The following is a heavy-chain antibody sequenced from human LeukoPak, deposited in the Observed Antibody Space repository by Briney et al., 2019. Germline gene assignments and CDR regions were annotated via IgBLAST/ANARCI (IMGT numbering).Heavy chain of an antibody. CDR3: ARGSASDTTYALGY. CDR1: GFTVSSNY. Sequence: GGSLRLSCAASGFTVSSNYMSWVRQAPGKGLEWVSVIYSGGTTYYADSVKGRFTNSRDNSKNTLYLQMNSLRAEDTAVYFCARGSASDTTYALGYWGQGTLVTVSS. J-gene: IGHJ4*02. CDR2: IYSGGTT. V-gene: IGHV3-53*01. D-gene: IGHD1-1*01.